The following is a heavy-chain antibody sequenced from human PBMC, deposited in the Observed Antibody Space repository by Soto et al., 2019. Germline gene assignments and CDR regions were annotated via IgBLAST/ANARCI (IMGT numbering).Heavy chain of an antibody. CDR2: ISSNGGST. Sequence: EVQLVESGGGLVQPGGSLRLSCSASGFTFSSYAMYWVRQAPGKGLEYVSAISSNGGSTYYADSVKGRFTISRDNSKNTLYLQMSSLRAEDTAVYYCVKVGFTYYFDYWGQGTLVTVPS. CDR1: GFTFSSYA. J-gene: IGHJ4*02. CDR3: VKVGFTYYFDY. V-gene: IGHV3-64D*06. D-gene: IGHD3-10*01.